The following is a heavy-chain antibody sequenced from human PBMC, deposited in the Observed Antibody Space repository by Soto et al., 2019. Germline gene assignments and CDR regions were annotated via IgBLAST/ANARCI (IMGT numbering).Heavy chain of an antibody. CDR2: ISSSSSYI. D-gene: IGHD2-15*01. V-gene: IGHV3-21*01. J-gene: IGHJ4*02. Sequence: EVQLVESGGGLVKPGGSLRLSCAASGFTFSSYSMNWVRQAPGKGLEWVSSISSSSSYIYYADSVKGRFTISRDNAKNSLYLQMNSLRDEDTAVYYCARGGGGGCSGGSCYPTDYWGQGTLVTVSS. CDR3: ARGGGGGCSGGSCYPTDY. CDR1: GFTFSSYS.